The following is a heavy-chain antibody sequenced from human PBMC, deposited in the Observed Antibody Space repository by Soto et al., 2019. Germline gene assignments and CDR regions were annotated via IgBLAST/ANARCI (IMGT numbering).Heavy chain of an antibody. CDR1: GFTFSSYW. CDR2: INSDGSST. J-gene: IGHJ6*02. D-gene: IGHD4-17*01. V-gene: IGHV3-74*01. Sequence: GGSLRLSCAASGFTFSSYWMHWVRQAPGKGLVWVSRINSDGSSTSYADSVKGRFTISRDNAKNTLYLQMNSLRAEDTAVYYCARDGSQFLIMTTLVSDYYYGMDVWGQGTTVTVSS. CDR3: ARDGSQFLIMTTLVSDYYYGMDV.